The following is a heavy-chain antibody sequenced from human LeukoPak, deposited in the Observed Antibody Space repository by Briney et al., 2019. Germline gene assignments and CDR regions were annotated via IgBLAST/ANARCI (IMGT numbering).Heavy chain of an antibody. J-gene: IGHJ4*02. Sequence: SVKVSCTAPGGTFANYAISWVRKAPGQGLEWMGGIIPIFGTGDSAQKFQGRLTITADESTRTTYMELSSLRSEDTAVYYCAKGHDDFRQFDYWGQGTLVTVSS. D-gene: IGHD3-3*01. V-gene: IGHV1-69*01. CDR2: IIPIFGTG. CDR3: AKGHDDFRQFDY. CDR1: GGTFANYA.